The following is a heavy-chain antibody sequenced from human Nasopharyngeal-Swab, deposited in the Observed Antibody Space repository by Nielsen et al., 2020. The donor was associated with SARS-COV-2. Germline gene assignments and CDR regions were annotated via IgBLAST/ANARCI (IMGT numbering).Heavy chain of an antibody. Sequence: ASVKVSCKASGYTFTSYDINWVRQAPGKGLEWMGGFDPEDGETIYAQKFQGRVTMTEDTSTDTAYMELSSLRSEDTAVYYCATAPMTTVTKGWFDPWGQGTLVTVSS. CDR2: FDPEDGET. J-gene: IGHJ5*02. V-gene: IGHV1-24*01. D-gene: IGHD4-17*01. CDR3: ATAPMTTVTKGWFDP. CDR1: GYTFTSYD.